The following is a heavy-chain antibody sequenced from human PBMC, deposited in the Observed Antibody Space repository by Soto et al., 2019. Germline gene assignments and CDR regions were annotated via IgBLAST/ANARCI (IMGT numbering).Heavy chain of an antibody. Sequence: GGSLRLSCAASGLTFRSYWMHWVRQAPGKGLVWVSRINTDGSVAMYVDSVKGRFTISRDNAKNTLYLHMNSLRAEDTAVYYCARDPVAAAAPESPDYWGQGT. CDR3: ARDPVAAAAPESPDY. CDR1: GLTFRSYW. J-gene: IGHJ4*02. V-gene: IGHV3-74*03. CDR2: INTDGSVA. D-gene: IGHD6-13*01.